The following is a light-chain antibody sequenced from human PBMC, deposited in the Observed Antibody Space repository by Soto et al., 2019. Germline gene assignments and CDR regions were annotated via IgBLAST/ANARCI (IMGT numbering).Light chain of an antibody. Sequence: QPVLTQSPSASASLGASVKLTCTLSSGHSSYAIAWHQQQPEKGPRYLMKLNSDGSHSKGDGIPDRFSGSSSGAERYLTISSLQSEDEADYSGQPWGTEDVVFGGGTKLTVL. CDR1: SGHSSYA. J-gene: IGLJ2*01. V-gene: IGLV4-69*01. CDR2: LNSDGSH. CDR3: QPWGTEDVV.